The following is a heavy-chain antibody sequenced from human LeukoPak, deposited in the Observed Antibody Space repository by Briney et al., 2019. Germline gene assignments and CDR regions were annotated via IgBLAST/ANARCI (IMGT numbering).Heavy chain of an antibody. CDR2: IHYSGST. Sequence: SETLSLTCTVSGGSINNYYWSWIRQPPGKGLEWSGYIHYSGSTNYNPSLKSRVTISIDPSKNQFSLKLSFVTAADTAVYYCARVEEGYGSGRRENYYYYYMDVWGKGSTVTISS. CDR1: GGSINNYY. D-gene: IGHD3-10*01. CDR3: ARVEEGYGSGRRENYYYYYMDV. V-gene: IGHV4-59*01. J-gene: IGHJ6*03.